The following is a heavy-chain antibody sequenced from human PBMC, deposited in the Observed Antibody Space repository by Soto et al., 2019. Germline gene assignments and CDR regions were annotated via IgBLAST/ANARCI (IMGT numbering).Heavy chain of an antibody. CDR3: ARNGAYYYGSGSYNDLYYFDY. Sequence: SDTLSLTCAVYGGSFSGYYWSWIRQPPGKGLEWIGEINHSGSTNYNPSLKSRVTISVDTSKNQFSLKLSSVTAADTAVYYCARNGAYYYGSGSYNDLYYFDYWGQGTLVTVSS. V-gene: IGHV4-34*01. CDR2: INHSGST. D-gene: IGHD3-10*01. J-gene: IGHJ4*02. CDR1: GGSFSGYY.